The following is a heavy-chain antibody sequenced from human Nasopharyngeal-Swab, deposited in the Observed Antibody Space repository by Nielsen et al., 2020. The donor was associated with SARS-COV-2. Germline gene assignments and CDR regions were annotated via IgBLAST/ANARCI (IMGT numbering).Heavy chain of an antibody. CDR1: GGSISSSSYY. Sequence: SETLSLTCTVSGGSISSSSYYWSWIRQPPGKGLEWIGYIYYSGSTNYNPSLESRVTISVDTSKNQFSLKLSSVTAADTAVYYCARWSRYSSSWYRFDYWGQGTLVTVSS. CDR2: IYYSGST. D-gene: IGHD6-13*01. CDR3: ARWSRYSSSWYRFDY. J-gene: IGHJ4*02. V-gene: IGHV4-61*05.